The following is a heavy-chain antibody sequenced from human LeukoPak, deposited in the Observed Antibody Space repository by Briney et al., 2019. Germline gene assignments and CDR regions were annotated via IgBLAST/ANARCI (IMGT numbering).Heavy chain of an antibody. CDR1: GYTFTSYG. J-gene: IGHJ4*02. D-gene: IGHD3-22*01. CDR2: ISAYIGNT. CDR3: ARAIRGYYDSSGYQDY. Sequence: ASVKVSCKASGYTFTSYGTTWVRQAPGQGLEWMGWISAYIGNTKYAQKLQGRVTLTTDTSTSTAYMELRSLRSDDTAVYYCARAIRGYYDSSGYQDYWGQGTLVTVSS. V-gene: IGHV1-18*01.